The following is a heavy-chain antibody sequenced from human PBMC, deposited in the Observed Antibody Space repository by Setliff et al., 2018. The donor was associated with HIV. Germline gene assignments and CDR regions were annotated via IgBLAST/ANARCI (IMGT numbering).Heavy chain of an antibody. Sequence: SETLSLTCAVSGGSISSSNWWSWVRQPPGKGLEWIGEIYHRGSTYYNPSLTSRVTISVDTSKNQFSLKLNSLTAADTAVYYCARFSLLYPPPLSSGAFDIWGQGTMVTVSS. CDR2: IYHRGST. J-gene: IGHJ3*02. D-gene: IGHD2-2*01. CDR3: ARFSLLYPPPLSSGAFDI. CDR1: GGSISSSNW. V-gene: IGHV4-4*02.